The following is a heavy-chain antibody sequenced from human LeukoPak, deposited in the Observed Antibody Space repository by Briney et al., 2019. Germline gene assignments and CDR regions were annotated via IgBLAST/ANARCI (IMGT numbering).Heavy chain of an antibody. CDR2: INAGNGNT. CDR1: GYTFTSYA. D-gene: IGHD4-17*01. V-gene: IGHV1-3*01. J-gene: IGHJ4*02. Sequence: ASVKVSCRASGYTFTSYAMHWVRQAPGQRLEWMGWINAGNGNTKYSQKFQGRVTITRDTSASTAYMELSSLRSEDTAVYYCARMYYGDYDGIDYWGQGTLVTVSS. CDR3: ARMYYGDYDGIDY.